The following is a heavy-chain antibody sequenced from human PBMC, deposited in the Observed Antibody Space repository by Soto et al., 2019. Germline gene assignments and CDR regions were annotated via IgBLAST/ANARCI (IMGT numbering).Heavy chain of an antibody. CDR2: IYWDDDA. V-gene: IGHV2-5*02. Sequence: QITLKESGPTLVKPTQTLTLTCTFSGFSLSTSGVGVGWIRQPPGKALEWLALIYWDDDARHSPSLKGRLTIPKGPSKNQVFLTLTNMDPVDTATYYCAYNNDTSGHQLQFDYWGQGTLVTVSS. CDR1: GFSLSTSGVG. J-gene: IGHJ4*02. CDR3: AYNNDTSGHQLQFDY. D-gene: IGHD3-22*01.